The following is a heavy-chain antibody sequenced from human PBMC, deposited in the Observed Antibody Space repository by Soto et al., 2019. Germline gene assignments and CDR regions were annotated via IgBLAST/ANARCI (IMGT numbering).Heavy chain of an antibody. CDR1: GYTFTSYG. D-gene: IGHD1-26*01. CDR2: ISAYNGNT. J-gene: IGHJ5*02. Sequence: QVQLVQSGAEVKKPGASVKVSCKASGYTFTSYGITWVRQAPGKGLEWMGRISAYNGNTNYAQKLQGRVTMTTATSTSIASMEPRSLRSAEPAVYYCATVVGALGHRFDPWGQGTRVTVSS. V-gene: IGHV1-18*01. CDR3: ATVVGALGHRFDP.